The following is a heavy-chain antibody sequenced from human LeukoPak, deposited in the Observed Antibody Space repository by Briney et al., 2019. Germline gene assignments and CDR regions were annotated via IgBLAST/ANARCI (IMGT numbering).Heavy chain of an antibody. CDR3: ARANWNDPFDN. Sequence: SETLSLTCTVSGYSISSGYYWGWIRQPPGKGLEWIGSIYHSGTTFYNPSLKSRVTISVDTSRNQFSLKLSSVTAADTAFYYCARANWNDPFDNWGQGTLATVSS. J-gene: IGHJ4*02. D-gene: IGHD1-1*01. V-gene: IGHV4-38-2*02. CDR1: GYSISSGYY. CDR2: IYHSGTT.